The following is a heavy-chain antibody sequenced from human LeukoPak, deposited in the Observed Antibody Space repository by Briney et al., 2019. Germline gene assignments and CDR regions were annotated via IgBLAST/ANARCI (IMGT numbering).Heavy chain of an antibody. V-gene: IGHV3-30*02. CDR2: IRYDGSNK. J-gene: IGHJ6*03. D-gene: IGHD2-15*01. CDR3: AKAPQYCSGGSCYYYYYMDV. CDR1: GLTFSNYG. Sequence: GGSLRLSCAASGLTFSNYGMYWVRQAPGKGLEWVAFIRYDGSNKYYADSVKGRFTISRDNSKNTLYLQMNSLRAEDTAVYYCAKAPQYCSGGSCYYYYYMDVWGKGTTVTISS.